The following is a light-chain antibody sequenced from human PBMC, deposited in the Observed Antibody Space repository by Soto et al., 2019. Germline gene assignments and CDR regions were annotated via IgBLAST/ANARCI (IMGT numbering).Light chain of an antibody. CDR3: SSYTNSDTWV. CDR2: EVS. V-gene: IGLV2-14*01. Sequence: QSALTQPASVSGSPGQSITISCIGSSSDIGGYNYVSWYQQYPGKAPKLMIYEVSNRPSGISNRFSASKSGNTASLTISGLQAEDETDYYCSSYTNSDTWVFGGGTKLTVL. CDR1: SSDIGGYNY. J-gene: IGLJ3*02.